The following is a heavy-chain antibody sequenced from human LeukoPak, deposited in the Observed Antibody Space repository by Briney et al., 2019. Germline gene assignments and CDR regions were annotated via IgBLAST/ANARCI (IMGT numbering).Heavy chain of an antibody. CDR2: ISYDGGKK. CDR3: ATSPPLHYSGSYETFDY. J-gene: IGHJ4*02. D-gene: IGHD1-26*01. Sequence: GRSLRLSCAASGFTFSTYTMHWVRQAPGKGLEWVTFISYDGGKKYTADSVKGRFTISRDSSKNTLYLQMDNLRTEDTAVYYCATSPPLHYSGSYETFDYWGQGTLVTVSS. V-gene: IGHV3-30-3*01. CDR1: GFTFSTYT.